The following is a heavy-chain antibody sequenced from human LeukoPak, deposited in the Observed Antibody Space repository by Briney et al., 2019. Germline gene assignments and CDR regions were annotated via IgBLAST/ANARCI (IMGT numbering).Heavy chain of an antibody. Sequence: GGSLRLSCAASGFTFSSYGMHWVRQAPGKGLEWVAFIRYDGSNKYYADFVKGRFTISRDNSKNTLYLQMNSLRAEDTAVYYCAKEISAPENTMIDHYGRCMDVWGKGTTVTVSS. J-gene: IGHJ6*03. V-gene: IGHV3-30*02. CDR2: IRYDGSNK. CDR3: AKEISAPENTMIDHYGRCMDV. D-gene: IGHD3-22*01. CDR1: GFTFSSYG.